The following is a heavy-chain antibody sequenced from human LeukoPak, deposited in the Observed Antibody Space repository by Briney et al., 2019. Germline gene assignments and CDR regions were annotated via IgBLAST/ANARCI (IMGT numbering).Heavy chain of an antibody. CDR3: ARVPLPHYYDILTPNRRFYYFDY. D-gene: IGHD3-9*01. J-gene: IGHJ4*02. CDR1: GYTFTSYG. CDR2: ISAYNGNT. V-gene: IGHV1-18*01. Sequence: GASVKVSCKASGYTFTSYGISWVRQAPGQGLEWMGWISAYNGNTNYAQKLQGRVTMTTDTSTSTAYMELRSLRSDDTAVYYCARVPLPHYYDILTPNRRFYYFDYWGQGTLVTVSS.